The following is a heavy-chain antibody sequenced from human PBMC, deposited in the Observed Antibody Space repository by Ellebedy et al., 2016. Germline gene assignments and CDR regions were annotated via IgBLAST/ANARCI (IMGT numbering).Heavy chain of an antibody. V-gene: IGHV3-53*01. CDR2: IYSGGNT. J-gene: IGHJ4*02. CDR3: ARDVGIRGSDY. D-gene: IGHD3-16*02. Sequence: GGSLRLSXAASGFNVSSKYMSWVRQTPGQGLEWVSVIYSGGNTYYADSVKGRFTTSRDNSKNTVYLQVNSLRGEDTAVYYCARDVGIRGSDYWGQGTLVTVSS. CDR1: GFNVSSKY.